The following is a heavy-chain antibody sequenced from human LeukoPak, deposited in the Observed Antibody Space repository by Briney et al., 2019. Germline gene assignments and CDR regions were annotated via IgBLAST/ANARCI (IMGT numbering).Heavy chain of an antibody. Sequence: PSETLSLTCAVSGYSISSGYYWGWIRQPPGKGLEWIGSIYYSGTAYYNPSLRSRVTISVDTSKNQFSLKLTSVTAADTAVYYCAARSGWCYIGYWGQGTLVTVSS. CDR3: AARSGWCYIGY. CDR2: IYYSGTA. CDR1: GYSISSGYY. D-gene: IGHD6-19*01. V-gene: IGHV4-38-2*01. J-gene: IGHJ4*02.